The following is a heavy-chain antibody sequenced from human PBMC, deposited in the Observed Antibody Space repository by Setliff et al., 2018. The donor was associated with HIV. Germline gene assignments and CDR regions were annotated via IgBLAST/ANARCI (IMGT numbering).Heavy chain of an antibody. CDR3: ARGVNFDY. Sequence: SETLSLTCSVSGGSFSGYYRRWIRQPPGKGLEWIGYIYIYNSGSTNYNPSLTSRVTISADTSGNQFSLKLTSVTAADTAIYYCARGVNFDYWGQGTQVTVSS. CDR2: IYIYNSGST. V-gene: IGHV4-59*01. D-gene: IGHD3-3*01. J-gene: IGHJ4*02. CDR1: GGSFSGYY.